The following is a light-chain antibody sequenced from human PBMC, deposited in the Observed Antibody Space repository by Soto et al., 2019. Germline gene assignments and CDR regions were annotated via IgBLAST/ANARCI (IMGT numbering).Light chain of an antibody. Sequence: QSVLTQPASVSGSPGQSITISCTGTSSTVGGFNVVSWYQQHPGKAPKVIIYEGIKRPSGVSNHFSGSNSGSTASLTISGLQAEDEAAYYCCSYVGATNYVLGNGTKVT. J-gene: IGLJ1*01. CDR2: EGI. CDR1: SSTVGGFNV. V-gene: IGLV2-23*01. CDR3: CSYVGATNYV.